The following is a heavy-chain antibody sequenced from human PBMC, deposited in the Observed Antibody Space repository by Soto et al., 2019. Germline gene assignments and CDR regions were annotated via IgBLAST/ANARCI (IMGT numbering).Heavy chain of an antibody. V-gene: IGHV3-33*01. CDR2: IWYDGSNK. Sequence: SLRLSCAASGFTFSSYGMHWVRQAPGKGLEWVAVIWYDGSNKYYADSVKVRFTIYRDNSKNTLYLQMNSLRAEDTAVYYCARETLWGRAFDIWGQGTMVTVSS. D-gene: IGHD3-16*01. CDR3: ARETLWGRAFDI. J-gene: IGHJ3*02. CDR1: GFTFSSYG.